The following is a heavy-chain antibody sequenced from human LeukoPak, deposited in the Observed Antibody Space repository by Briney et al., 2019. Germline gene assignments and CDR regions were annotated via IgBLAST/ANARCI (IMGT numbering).Heavy chain of an antibody. J-gene: IGHJ4*02. CDR1: GFTFSGST. CDR3: AKEGFDS. Sequence: GGSLRLSCAASGFTFSGSTMHWVRQASGKGLEWVGRIRSKANNYATAYATSVKGRFTLSRDDSKNTAYLQMNSLKTEDTAVYYCAKEGFDSWGQGTLVTVSS. V-gene: IGHV3-73*01. CDR2: IRSKANNYAT.